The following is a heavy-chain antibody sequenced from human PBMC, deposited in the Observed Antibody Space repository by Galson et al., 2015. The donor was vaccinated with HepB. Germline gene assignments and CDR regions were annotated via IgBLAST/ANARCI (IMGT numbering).Heavy chain of an antibody. J-gene: IGHJ4*02. CDR2: ISTNSGDT. V-gene: IGHV1-18*01. CDR1: GYTFTSYA. CDR3: ARDVDHRFDH. Sequence: SVKVSCKASGYTFTSYAMHWVRQAPGQGLEWMGWISTNSGDTNYAQKLQGRVTMTTDTSTSTAYMELRSLRSDDTAVYYCARDVDHRFDHWGQGTLVTVSS.